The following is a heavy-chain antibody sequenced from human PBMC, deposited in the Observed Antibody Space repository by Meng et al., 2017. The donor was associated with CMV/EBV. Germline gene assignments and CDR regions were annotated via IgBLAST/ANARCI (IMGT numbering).Heavy chain of an antibody. CDR1: GGTFSSYT. D-gene: IGHD3-3*01. Sequence: SVKVSCKASGGTFSSYTISWVRQAPGQGLEWMGRIIPILGIATYAQKFQGRVTIPADKSTITAYMELSSLRSEDTAVYYCARGAFWGGYYGSVDYWGQGTLVTVSS. J-gene: IGHJ4*02. CDR2: IIPILGIA. CDR3: ARGAFWGGYYGSVDY. V-gene: IGHV1-69*02.